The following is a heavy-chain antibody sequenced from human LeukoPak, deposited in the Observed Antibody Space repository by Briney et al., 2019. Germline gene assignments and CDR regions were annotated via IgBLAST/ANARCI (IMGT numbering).Heavy chain of an antibody. Sequence: GGSLRLSCAASGFTVSSNYMSWVRQAPGKGLEWVSVIYSGGSTYYPDSVKGRFTISRDNSKNTLYLQMNSLRAEDTAVYYCASRSGYYYYYMDVWGKGTTVTISS. V-gene: IGHV3-53*01. CDR1: GFTVSSNY. J-gene: IGHJ6*03. CDR3: ASRSGYYYYYMDV. CDR2: IYSGGST.